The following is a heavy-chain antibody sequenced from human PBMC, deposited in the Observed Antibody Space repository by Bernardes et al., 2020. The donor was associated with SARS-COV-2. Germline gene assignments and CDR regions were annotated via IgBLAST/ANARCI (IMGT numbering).Heavy chain of an antibody. CDR1: AYTFTGYY. J-gene: IGHJ4*02. CDR2: INPNSGGT. CDR3: ARGRWLQFIGLSFGY. Sequence: ASMKVSCKASAYTFTGYYIHWVRQAPGQGLEWMGWINPNSGGTNYAQEFQGRVTMTSDTPISTAYMELSRLTSDDTAVYYCARGRWLQFIGLSFGYWGQGTLLTGAS. D-gene: IGHD5-12*01. V-gene: IGHV1-2*02.